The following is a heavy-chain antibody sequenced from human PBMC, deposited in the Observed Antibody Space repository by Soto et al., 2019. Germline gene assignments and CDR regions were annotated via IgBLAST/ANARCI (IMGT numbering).Heavy chain of an antibody. CDR1: GGSISSSSYY. CDR3: ARWGNGYSFDH. CDR2: IYYSGST. D-gene: IGHD3-16*01. J-gene: IGHJ4*02. Sequence: SETLSLTCTVSGGSISSSSYYWGWIRQPPGKGLEWIGSIYYSGSTYYNPSLKSRVTISVDTSKNQFSLKLSSVTAADTAVYYCARWGNGYSFDHWGQGTLVTVSS. V-gene: IGHV4-39*01.